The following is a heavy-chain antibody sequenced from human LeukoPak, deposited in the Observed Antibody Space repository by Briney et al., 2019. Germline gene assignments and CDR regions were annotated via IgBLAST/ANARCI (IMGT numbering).Heavy chain of an antibody. CDR2: LYYSGNT. J-gene: IGHJ4*02. Sequence: SETLSLTCTVSGGSISNHYWSWIRQPPGKGLEWIGHLYYSGNTNYNPSLKSRVTISVDTSKTQFSLKLSSVTAADTALYYCATRRGWLPDYWGQGTLVTVSS. CDR3: ATRRGWLPDY. V-gene: IGHV4-59*11. CDR1: GGSISNHY. D-gene: IGHD5-12*01.